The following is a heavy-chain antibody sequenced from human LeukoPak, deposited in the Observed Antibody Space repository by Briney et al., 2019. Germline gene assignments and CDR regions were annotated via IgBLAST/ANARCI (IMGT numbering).Heavy chain of an antibody. CDR1: GFTFSTFL. V-gene: IGHV3-7*01. CDR3: AKGWSFDI. Sequence: GGSLRLSCVASGFTFSTFLMTWVRQAPGKVLEWVANIKQDGTEKYYVDSVKGRFTISRDNAKNSLYVQMDSLRAEDTAVYYCAKGWSFDIRGQGTMVTVTS. J-gene: IGHJ3*02. D-gene: IGHD2-15*01. CDR2: IKQDGTEK.